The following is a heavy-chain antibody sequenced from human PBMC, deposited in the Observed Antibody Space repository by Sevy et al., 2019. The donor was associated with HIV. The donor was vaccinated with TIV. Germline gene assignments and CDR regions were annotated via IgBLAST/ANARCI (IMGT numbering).Heavy chain of an antibody. D-gene: IGHD3-22*01. Sequence: ASVKVSCKASGYIFTSYDINWVRQATGQGLEWMGWMNPNTDNTGYAQKFQGRVTMTRNTSISTAYMELSSLRSEDTAVDYCARSGDSSGLKTYFDYWGQGTLVTVSS. CDR3: ARSGDSSGLKTYFDY. J-gene: IGHJ4*02. CDR1: GYIFTSYD. CDR2: MNPNTDNT. V-gene: IGHV1-8*01.